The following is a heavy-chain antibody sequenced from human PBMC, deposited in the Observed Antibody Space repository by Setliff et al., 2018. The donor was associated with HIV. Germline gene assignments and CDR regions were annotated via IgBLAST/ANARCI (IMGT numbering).Heavy chain of an antibody. D-gene: IGHD1-26*01. Sequence: SVKVSCKASAGTVSSYGISWVRQAPGQGLEWMGRIVPNFGAANYAQRFQGRVTITADKSTSTVYMELTSLRSEDTAMYYCAGDVGRRWDYYFDIWGRGTLVTVSS. V-gene: IGHV1-69*06. J-gene: IGHJ2*01. CDR1: AGTVSSYG. CDR2: IVPNFGAA. CDR3: AGDVGRRWDYYFDI.